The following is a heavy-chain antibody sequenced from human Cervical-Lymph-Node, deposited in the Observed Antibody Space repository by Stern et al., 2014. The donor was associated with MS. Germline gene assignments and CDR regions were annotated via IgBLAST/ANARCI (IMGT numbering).Heavy chain of an antibody. Sequence: VQLVQSGGGVVQPGTSLKLSCAASGFTFTNYGMHWVRQAPGRGLEGVSVVWNDGFNKYYAASVKGRFTISRDDSKNMLYLQMNSLRVEDTAVYYCARDIGDVDIVATLPDSWGQGTLVTVSS. CDR1: GFTFTNYG. CDR2: VWNDGFNK. V-gene: IGHV3-33*01. CDR3: ARDIGDVDIVATLPDS. D-gene: IGHD5-12*01. J-gene: IGHJ5*01.